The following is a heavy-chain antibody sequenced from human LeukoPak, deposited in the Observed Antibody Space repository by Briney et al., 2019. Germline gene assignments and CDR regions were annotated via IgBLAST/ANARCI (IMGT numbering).Heavy chain of an antibody. CDR2: RYYSGST. Sequence: SETLSLTGTVSGGSISSSSYYWGWIRQPPGKGLEWIGRRYYSGSTYYNPSLKSRVTISGDTSKNQFSLKLSSVTAADTAVYYCARLSMLGYCSGGSCSLAMDVWGKGTTVTISS. CDR3: ARLSMLGYCSGGSCSLAMDV. D-gene: IGHD2-15*01. J-gene: IGHJ6*04. CDR1: GGSISSSSYY. V-gene: IGHV4-39*01.